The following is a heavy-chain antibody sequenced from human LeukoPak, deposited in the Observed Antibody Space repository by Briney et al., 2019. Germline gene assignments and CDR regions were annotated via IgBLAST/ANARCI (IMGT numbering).Heavy chain of an antibody. CDR2: ISSSSAHI. Sequence: PGGSLRLSCAVSGFTFSSYEMNWVRQAPGKGLEWVSFISSSSAHINYADSVKGRFTISRDNPRNSLYLQMNSLRAEDTAVYYCARDIGGSYTAIDYWGQGTLVTVSS. CDR1: GFTFSSYE. CDR3: ARDIGGSYTAIDY. V-gene: IGHV3-48*03. J-gene: IGHJ4*02. D-gene: IGHD1-26*01.